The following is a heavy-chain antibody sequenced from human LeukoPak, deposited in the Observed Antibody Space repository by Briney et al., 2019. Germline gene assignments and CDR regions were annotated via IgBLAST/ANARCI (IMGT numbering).Heavy chain of an antibody. CDR3: ARYSTSSDHFDY. CDR2: IYFSGST. D-gene: IGHD6-6*01. Sequence: SETLSLTCTVSGGSISSSSYYWSWIRQPPGKGLECIGYIYFSGSTNYNPSLKSRVTISVDTSKNQFSLQLSSVTAADTAVYYCARYSTSSDHFDYWGQGTLVTVSS. CDR1: GGSISSSSYY. V-gene: IGHV4-61*01. J-gene: IGHJ4*02.